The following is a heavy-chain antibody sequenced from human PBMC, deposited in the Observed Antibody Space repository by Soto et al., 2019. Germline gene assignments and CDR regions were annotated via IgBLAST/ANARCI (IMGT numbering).Heavy chain of an antibody. CDR1: GFTFSSYA. CDR2: ISGSGGST. J-gene: IGHJ1*01. V-gene: IGHV3-23*01. Sequence: GGSLRLSCAASGFTFSSYAMSWVRQAPGKGLEWVSAISGSGGSTYYADSVKGRFTISRDNSKNTLYLQMNSLRAEDTAVYYCAKAPGARIAAAEAYFQHWGQGTLVTVSS. D-gene: IGHD6-13*01. CDR3: AKAPGARIAAAEAYFQH.